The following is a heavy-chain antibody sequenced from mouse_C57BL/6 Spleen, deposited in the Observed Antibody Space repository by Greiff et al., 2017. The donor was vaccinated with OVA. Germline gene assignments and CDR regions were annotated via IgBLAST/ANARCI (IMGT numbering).Heavy chain of an antibody. J-gene: IGHJ1*03. CDR2: INPSNGGT. V-gene: IGHV1-53*01. D-gene: IGHD2-5*01. CDR3: AREDSNLWYFDD. CDR1: GYTFTSYW. Sequence: VQLQQPGTELVKPGASVKLSCKASGYTFTSYWMHWVKQRPGQGLEWIGNINPSNGGTNYNEKLQSKATLTVDKSSSTAYMQLSSLTSEDAAVDYCAREDSNLWYFDDWGTGTTVTVSS.